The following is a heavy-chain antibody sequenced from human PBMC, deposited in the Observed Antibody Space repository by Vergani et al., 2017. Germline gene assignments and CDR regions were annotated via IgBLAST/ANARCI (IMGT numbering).Heavy chain of an antibody. D-gene: IGHD5-12*01. CDR3: ARERVKVATFSFFFGEVSNNWFDP. CDR2: INPNSGGT. Sequence: QVQLVQSGAEVKKPGASVKVSCKASGYTFTGYYMHWVRQAPGQGLEWMGWINPNSGGTNYAQKFQGRVTMTRDTSISTAYMELSRLRSDDTAVYYCARERVKVATFSFFFGEVSNNWFDPWGQGTLVTVSS. CDR1: GYTFTGYY. J-gene: IGHJ5*02. V-gene: IGHV1-2*02.